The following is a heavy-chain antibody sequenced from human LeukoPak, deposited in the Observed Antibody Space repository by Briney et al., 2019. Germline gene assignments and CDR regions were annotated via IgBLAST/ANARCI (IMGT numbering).Heavy chain of an antibody. V-gene: IGHV3-53*01. D-gene: IGHD2-2*01. Sequence: PGGSLRLSCAASGFTVSSNHMSWVRQGPGKGLEWVSVIYSGGSTYYADSVKGRFTISRDNSKNTLYLQMNSLRAEDTAVYYCARESTSWYFGLWGRGTLVTVSS. CDR1: GFTVSSNH. CDR3: ARESTSWYFGL. CDR2: IYSGGST. J-gene: IGHJ2*01.